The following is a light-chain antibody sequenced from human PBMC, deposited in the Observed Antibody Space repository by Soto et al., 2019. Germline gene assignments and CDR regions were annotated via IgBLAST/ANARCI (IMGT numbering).Light chain of an antibody. J-gene: IGLJ1*01. CDR1: SSNIGNNY. V-gene: IGLV1-51*02. CDR3: GTWDNSLNSYV. CDR2: ENN. Sequence: SQPPAVSAAPGQKGTISSSGSSSNIGNNYVSWFQLLPGTAPKLLIYENNKRPSGIPDRFSGSKSGTSATLGITGLQTGDEADYYCGTWDNSLNSYVFGAGTRSPS.